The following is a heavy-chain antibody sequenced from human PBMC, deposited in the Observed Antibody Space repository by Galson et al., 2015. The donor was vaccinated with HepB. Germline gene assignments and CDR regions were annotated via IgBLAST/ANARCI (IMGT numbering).Heavy chain of an antibody. CDR1: GFTFSNSW. V-gene: IGHV3-15*07. D-gene: IGHD6-13*01. J-gene: IGHJ6*02. CDR3: TTDGNPGYSSSWYLVYYYSGMDV. Sequence: SLRLSCAASGFTFSNSWMNWVRQAPGKGLEWVGRIKSKTGGGTTDYAAPVKGRFTISRDDSKNTLYLQMNSLKTEDTAVYYCTTDGNPGYSSSWYLVYYYSGMDVWGQGTTVTVSS. CDR2: IKSKTGGGTT.